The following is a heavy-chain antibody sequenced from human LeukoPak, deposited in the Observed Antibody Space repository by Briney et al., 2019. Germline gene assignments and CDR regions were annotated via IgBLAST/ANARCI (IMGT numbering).Heavy chain of an antibody. J-gene: IGHJ5*02. D-gene: IGHD6-13*01. CDR3: ARDRGGIAAA. CDR1: GYTFTNYG. Sequence: ASVTVSFTASGYTFTNYGISWVRQAPGQGLEWMGWISAYNGNTNYAQKLQGRVTMTTHTSTSTAYMELRSLRSDDTAVYYCARDRGGIAAAWGEGTLVTVSS. V-gene: IGHV1-18*01. CDR2: ISAYNGNT.